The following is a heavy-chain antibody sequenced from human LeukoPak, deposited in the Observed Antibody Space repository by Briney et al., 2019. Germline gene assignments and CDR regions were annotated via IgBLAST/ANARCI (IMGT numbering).Heavy chain of an antibody. CDR3: VGDVYYDSSGYYYTSYYFDY. CDR1: GFTFSSYG. Sequence: GGSLRLSCAVSGFTFSSYGMSWVRQAPGKGLEWVSDMSGSGGSTYYADSVKGRFTISRDNSKNTLYLQMNSLRAEDTAVYYCVGDVYYDSSGYYYTSYYFDYWGQGTLVTVSS. V-gene: IGHV3-23*01. D-gene: IGHD3-22*01. J-gene: IGHJ4*02. CDR2: MSGSGGST.